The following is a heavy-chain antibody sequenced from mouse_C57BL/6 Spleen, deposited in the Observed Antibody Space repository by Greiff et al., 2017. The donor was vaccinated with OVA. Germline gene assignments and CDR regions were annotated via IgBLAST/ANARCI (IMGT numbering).Heavy chain of an antibody. CDR3: ARRWLLLEGAMDY. CDR2: IYPRSGNT. Sequence: VQLQESGAELARPGASVKLSCKASGYTFTSYGISWVKQRTGQGLEWIGEIYPRSGNTYYNEKFKGKATLTADKSSSTAYMELRSLTSEDSAVYFCARRWLLLEGAMDYWGQGTSVTVSS. CDR1: GYTFTSYG. D-gene: IGHD2-3*01. J-gene: IGHJ4*01. V-gene: IGHV1-81*01.